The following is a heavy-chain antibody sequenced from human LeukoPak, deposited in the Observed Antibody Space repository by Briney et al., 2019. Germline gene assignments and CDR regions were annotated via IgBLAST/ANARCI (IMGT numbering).Heavy chain of an antibody. J-gene: IGHJ4*02. CDR2: INPNSGGT. Sequence: ASVKVSCKASGYTFTGYYMHWVRQAPGQGLEWMGWINPNSGGTNYAQKFQGRVTMTRDTFISTAYMELSRLRSDDTAVYYCATAYRALGYCSSTSCFEADFDYWGQGTLVTVSS. V-gene: IGHV1-2*02. CDR1: GYTFTGYY. D-gene: IGHD2-2*01. CDR3: ATAYRALGYCSSTSCFEADFDY.